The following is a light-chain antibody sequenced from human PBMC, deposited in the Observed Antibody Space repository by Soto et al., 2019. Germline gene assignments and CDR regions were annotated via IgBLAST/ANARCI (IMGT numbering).Light chain of an antibody. CDR3: QQYNSYST. CDR2: DAS. Sequence: DIQMTQSPSTLSASVGDKVTMTCRASQRISSWLAWYQQKPGKAPKLLIYDASSLESGVPSRFSGSGSGTEFTLTISSLQPDDFATYYCQQYNSYSTFGQGTKLEIK. J-gene: IGKJ2*01. CDR1: QRISSW. V-gene: IGKV1-5*01.